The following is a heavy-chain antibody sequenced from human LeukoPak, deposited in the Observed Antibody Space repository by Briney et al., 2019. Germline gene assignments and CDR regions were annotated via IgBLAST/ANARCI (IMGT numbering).Heavy chain of an antibody. D-gene: IGHD5-12*01. CDR3: ARVSSGYEANYYYYYMDV. CDR1: GGSFSGYY. Sequence: SETLSLTCVVYGGSFSGYYWSWIRQPPGKGLEWIGEINHSGSTNYNPSLKSRVTMSVDTSKNQFSLKLSSVTAADTAVYYCARVSSGYEANYYYYYMDVWGKGTTVTVSS. J-gene: IGHJ6*03. V-gene: IGHV4-34*01. CDR2: INHSGST.